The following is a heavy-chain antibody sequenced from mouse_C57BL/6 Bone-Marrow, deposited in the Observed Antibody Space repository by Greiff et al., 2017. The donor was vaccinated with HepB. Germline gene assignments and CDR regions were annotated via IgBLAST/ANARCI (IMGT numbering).Heavy chain of an antibody. CDR3: ARWGESRYFDC. CDR2: IYPGDGDT. J-gene: IGHJ2*01. Sequence: QVQLKESGPELVKPGASVKISCKASGYAFSSSWMNWVKQRPGKGLEWIGRIYPGDGDTNYNGKFKGKATLTADKSSSTAYMQLSSLTSEDSAVYFCARWGESRYFDCWGQGTTLTVSS. CDR1: GYAFSSSW. V-gene: IGHV1-82*01.